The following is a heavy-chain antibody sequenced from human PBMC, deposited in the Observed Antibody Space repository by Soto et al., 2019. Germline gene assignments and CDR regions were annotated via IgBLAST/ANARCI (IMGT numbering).Heavy chain of an antibody. CDR1: GFTFSTYG. CDR2: IWQDGRND. Sequence: QVQLVEAGGGVVQPGKALRLSCAASGFTFSTYGMHWVRHAPGKGLEWVAMIWQDGRNDYYGDSVKGRFSVSRDNSKNTLSLQMRGLRAEDTALYYCARGRYSKSLGLYIDVWGQGTLVTVSS. CDR3: ARGRYSKSLGLYIDV. D-gene: IGHD1-26*01. J-gene: IGHJ4*02. V-gene: IGHV3-33*01.